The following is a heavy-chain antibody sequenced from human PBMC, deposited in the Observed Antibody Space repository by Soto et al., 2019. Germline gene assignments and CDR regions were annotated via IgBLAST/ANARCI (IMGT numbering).Heavy chain of an antibody. CDR2: VYYTGST. D-gene: IGHD6-19*01. V-gene: IGHV4-59*01. CDR1: GGSISGSY. CDR3: ARSVAVPGAHIDY. Sequence: LSLTCSVSGGSISGSYWSWIRQSPGKGLEWLGYVYYTGSTNYSPSLRSRVSISVDTSKNEFSLRLSSVTAAGTAVYFCARSVAVPGAHIDYWGQGTQVTVS. J-gene: IGHJ4*02.